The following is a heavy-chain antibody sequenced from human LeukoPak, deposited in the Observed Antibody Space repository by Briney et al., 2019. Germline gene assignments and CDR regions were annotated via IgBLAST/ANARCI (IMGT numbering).Heavy chain of an antibody. V-gene: IGHV3-33*08. CDR2: IWYDGSNK. J-gene: IGHJ4*02. CDR3: ARELPPLEKYYFDY. CDR1: GFSFSSFW. Sequence: GGSLRLSCEASGFSFSSFWMHWVRQAPGKGLQWVAVIWYDGSNKYYADSVKGRFTISRDNSKNTLSLQMNSLRAEDTAVYYCARELPPLEKYYFDYWGQGTLVTVSS. D-gene: IGHD3-3*01.